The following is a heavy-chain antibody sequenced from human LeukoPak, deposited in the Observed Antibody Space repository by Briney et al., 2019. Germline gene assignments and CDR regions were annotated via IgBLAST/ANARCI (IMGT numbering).Heavy chain of an antibody. CDR1: GGSISSSSYY. J-gene: IGHJ6*03. V-gene: IGHV4-39*07. Sequence: SETLSLTCTVSGGSISSSSYYWGWIRQPPGKGLEWIGSIYYSGSTYYNPSLKSRVTISVDTSKNQFSLKLSSVTAADTAVYYCARSGYSSSWYYYYYYMDVWGKGTTVTISS. CDR2: IYYSGST. CDR3: ARSGYSSSWYYYYYYMDV. D-gene: IGHD6-13*01.